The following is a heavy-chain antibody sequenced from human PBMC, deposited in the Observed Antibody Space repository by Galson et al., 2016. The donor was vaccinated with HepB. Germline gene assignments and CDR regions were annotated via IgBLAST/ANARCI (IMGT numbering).Heavy chain of an antibody. J-gene: IGHJ6*02. D-gene: IGHD3-16*01. V-gene: IGHV2-70*01. Sequence: PALVKPTQTLTLTCTFSGFSLSTSGVGVGWIRQPPGKALEWLTLIDWDDDKYYNTSLKTRLTISKDTSKNQVVLTMTNMDPVDTATYYCARSPTESNSGYYYYGMDVWGQGTTVTVSS. CDR2: IDWDDDK. CDR1: GFSLSTSGVG. CDR3: ARSPTESNSGYYYYGMDV.